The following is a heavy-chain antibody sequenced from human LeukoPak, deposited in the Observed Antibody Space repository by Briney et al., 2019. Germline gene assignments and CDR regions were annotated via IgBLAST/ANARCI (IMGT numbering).Heavy chain of an antibody. CDR1: GFTFSSYG. D-gene: IGHD2-2*01. V-gene: IGHV3-30*18. J-gene: IGHJ4*02. Sequence: GGSLRLSCAASGFTFSSYGMHWVRQAPGKGLEWVAVISYDGSNKYYADSVKGRFTISRDNSKNTLYLQMNSLRAEDTAVYYCAKDRIILPAATSFDSWGQGTLVTVSS. CDR3: AKDRIILPAATSFDS. CDR2: ISYDGSNK.